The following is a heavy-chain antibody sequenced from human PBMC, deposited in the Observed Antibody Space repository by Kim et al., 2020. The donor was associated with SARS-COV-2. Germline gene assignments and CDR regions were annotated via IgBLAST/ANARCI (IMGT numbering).Heavy chain of an antibody. V-gene: IGHV4-39*01. J-gene: IGHJ4*02. CDR2: IYYSGST. Sequence: SETLSLTCTVSGGSISSSSYYWGWIRQPPGKGLEWIGSIYYSGSTYYNPSLKSRVTISVDTSKNQFSLKLSSVTAADTAVYYCARGIAAAGPSASDYWGQGTLVTVSS. CDR3: ARGIAAAGPSASDY. D-gene: IGHD6-13*01. CDR1: GGSISSSSYY.